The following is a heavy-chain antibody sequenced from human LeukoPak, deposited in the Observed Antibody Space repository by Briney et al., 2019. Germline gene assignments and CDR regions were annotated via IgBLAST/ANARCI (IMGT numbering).Heavy chain of an antibody. Sequence: SETLSLTCAVYGGSYSGYYWSWIRQPPGKGLEWIGEINHSGSTNYNPFLKSRVTISVDTSKNQFSLKLSSVTAADTAVYYCARVTTMVRGVIQPRPFDYWGQGTLVTVSS. J-gene: IGHJ4*02. CDR3: ARVTTMVRGVIQPRPFDY. V-gene: IGHV4-34*01. D-gene: IGHD3-10*01. CDR2: INHSGST. CDR1: GGSYSGYY.